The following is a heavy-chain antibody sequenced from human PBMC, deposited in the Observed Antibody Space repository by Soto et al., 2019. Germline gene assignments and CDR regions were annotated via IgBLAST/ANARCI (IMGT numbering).Heavy chain of an antibody. CDR2: ISSGSGTI. J-gene: IGHJ4*02. CDR3: ATYGSGSYYHLDY. Sequence: EVQLVESGGGLVQPGGSLRLSCAASGFTFSGYNMNWVRQAPGKGLEWISYISSGSGTIYYADSVKCRFTISRDNAKNSLYLQMSSLRAEDTAIYYCATYGSGSYYHLDYWGQGTLVTVSS. CDR1: GFTFSGYN. D-gene: IGHD3-10*01. V-gene: IGHV3-48*01.